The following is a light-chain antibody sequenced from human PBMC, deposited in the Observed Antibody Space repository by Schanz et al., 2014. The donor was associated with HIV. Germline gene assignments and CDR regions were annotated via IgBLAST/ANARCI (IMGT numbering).Light chain of an antibody. J-gene: IGLJ1*01. CDR3: LSYDKSLSGPYV. Sequence: QSVLTQPPSVSGAPGQRVTISCTGSSSNIGAGYDVHWYKQLPETAPKLLIYANTNRPSGVPDRFSGSKSGTSVSLAITDLQAEDEADYYCLSYDKSLSGPYVFGSGTKLTVL. CDR2: ANT. V-gene: IGLV1-40*01. CDR1: SSNIGAGYD.